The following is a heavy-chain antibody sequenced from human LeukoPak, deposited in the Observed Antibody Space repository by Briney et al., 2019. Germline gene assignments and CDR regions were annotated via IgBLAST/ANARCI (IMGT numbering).Heavy chain of an antibody. Sequence: GGSLRLSCAASGFTFSSHGMHWVRQAPGKGLEWVAVIWYDGSSEYYADSVEGRFTISRDNSKNTLYLQMNSLRAEDTAVYYCARDRLPATEADYWGQGTLVTVSS. D-gene: IGHD2-15*01. V-gene: IGHV3-33*01. CDR1: GFTFSSHG. CDR2: IWYDGSSE. CDR3: ARDRLPATEADY. J-gene: IGHJ4*02.